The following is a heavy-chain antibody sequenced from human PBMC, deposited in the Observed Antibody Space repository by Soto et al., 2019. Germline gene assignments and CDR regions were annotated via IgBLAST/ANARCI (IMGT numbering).Heavy chain of an antibody. V-gene: IGHV3-74*01. Sequence: GGSLRLSCAASGFTFSSYWMHWVRQAPGKGLVWVSRINSDGRSTSYAASVKGRFTISSDNAKNTLYLQMNGLRAEVTAVYYCARDWTHYDFWSGSVGYWGQGTLVTVSS. J-gene: IGHJ4*02. CDR1: GFTFSSYW. D-gene: IGHD3-3*01. CDR2: INSDGRST. CDR3: ARDWTHYDFWSGSVGY.